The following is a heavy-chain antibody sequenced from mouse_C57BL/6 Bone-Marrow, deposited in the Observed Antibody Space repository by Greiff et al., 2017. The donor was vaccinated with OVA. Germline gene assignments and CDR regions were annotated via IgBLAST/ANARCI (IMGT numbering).Heavy chain of an antibody. D-gene: IGHD1-3*01. CDR2: INPNYGTT. Sequence: EVKVMESGPELVKPGASVKISCKASGYSFTDFNLNLVKQSYGKSLEWIGVINPNYGTTSYNQKFKGKATLTVDQSSSTAYMQLNSLTSEDSAVSYCERDNAHFDYWGQGTTLTVSS. V-gene: IGHV1-39*01. J-gene: IGHJ2*01. CDR1: GYSFTDFN. CDR3: ERDNAHFDY.